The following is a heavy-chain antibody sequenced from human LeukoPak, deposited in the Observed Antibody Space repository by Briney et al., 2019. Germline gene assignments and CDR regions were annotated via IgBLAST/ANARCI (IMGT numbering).Heavy chain of an antibody. V-gene: IGHV1-69*05. J-gene: IGHJ4*02. D-gene: IGHD3-22*01. Sequence: ASVKVSCKASGGTFSSYAISWVRQAPGQGLEWMGGIIPIFGTANYAQKFQGRVTITTGESTSTAYMELSSLRSEDTAVYYCARTALRGNYDSSGYYYGNIDYWGQGTLVTVSS. CDR3: ARTALRGNYDSSGYYYGNIDY. CDR1: GGTFSSYA. CDR2: IIPIFGTA.